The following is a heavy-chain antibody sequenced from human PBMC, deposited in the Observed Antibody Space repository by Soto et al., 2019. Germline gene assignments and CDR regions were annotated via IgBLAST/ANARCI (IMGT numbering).Heavy chain of an antibody. CDR2: SRAYNGHT. J-gene: IGHJ3*02. D-gene: IGHD4-17*01. Sequence: QVQLVQSGAEVKKPGASVKVAFNASGYTVTSYGISWVCQAPGQAREWMGWSRAYNGHTNYAQKLQGRVTMTTDTSTSTAYMELRGLSSDDTAVDYCARDGDYVDAGVDFDIWGQGTMVTVSS. CDR1: GYTVTSYG. V-gene: IGHV1-18*01. CDR3: ARDGDYVDAGVDFDI.